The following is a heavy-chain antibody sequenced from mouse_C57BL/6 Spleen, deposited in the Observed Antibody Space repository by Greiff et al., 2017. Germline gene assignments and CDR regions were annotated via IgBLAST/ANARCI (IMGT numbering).Heavy chain of an antibody. Sequence: VQLQQSGAELARPGASVTLSCKASGYTFTDYEMHWVKQTPVHGLEWIGAIDPETGGTAYNQKFKGKAILTADKSSSTAYMELRSLTSEDSAVYYCTRSYGLAYWGQGTLVTVSA. J-gene: IGHJ3*01. CDR2: IDPETGGT. CDR1: GYTFTDYE. V-gene: IGHV1-15*01. CDR3: TRSYGLAY. D-gene: IGHD1-1*02.